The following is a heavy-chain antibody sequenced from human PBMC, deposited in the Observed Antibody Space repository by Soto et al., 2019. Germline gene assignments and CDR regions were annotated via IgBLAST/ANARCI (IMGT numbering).Heavy chain of an antibody. CDR1: SASIISEQR. CDR2: IHHSGST. CDR3: ARSFGWYAIDQ. Sequence: QMQLQESGPGLVKPSETLSLTCAVSSASIISEQRWSWVRQPPGKGLEWIGEIHHSGSTNNNQSLRSRVTMSVDKSKNQFSLNLKSVTAADTAVYYCARSFGWYAIDQWGQGTLVIVSS. V-gene: IGHV4-4*02. D-gene: IGHD6-19*01. J-gene: IGHJ4*02.